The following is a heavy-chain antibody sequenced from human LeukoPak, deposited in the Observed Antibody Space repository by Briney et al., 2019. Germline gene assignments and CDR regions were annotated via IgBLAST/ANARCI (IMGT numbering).Heavy chain of an antibody. V-gene: IGHV4-59*01. Sequence: SETLSLTCTVSGGSISSYYWSWIRQPPGKGLEWIGYIYYSGSTNYNPSLKSRVTISVDTSKNQFSLKLSSATAADTAVYYCARGGSGSGMDVWGKGTTVTVSS. CDR1: GGSISSYY. D-gene: IGHD6-19*01. CDR3: ARGGSGSGMDV. J-gene: IGHJ6*04. CDR2: IYYSGST.